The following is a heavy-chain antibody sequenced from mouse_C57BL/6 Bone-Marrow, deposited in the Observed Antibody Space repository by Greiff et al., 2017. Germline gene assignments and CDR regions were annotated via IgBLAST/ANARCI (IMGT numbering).Heavy chain of an antibody. CDR3: ARWPLFPLYFDY. CDR1: GYTFTSYW. V-gene: IGHV1-55*01. J-gene: IGHJ2*01. Sequence: VQLQQPGAELVKPGASVKMSCKASGYTFTSYWITWVKQRPGQGLEWIGDIYPGSGSTNYNEKFKSKATLTIDTSSSTAYMQLSRLTSEDSAFYYCARWPLFPLYFDYWGQGTTLTVSS. CDR2: IYPGSGST. D-gene: IGHD6-1*01.